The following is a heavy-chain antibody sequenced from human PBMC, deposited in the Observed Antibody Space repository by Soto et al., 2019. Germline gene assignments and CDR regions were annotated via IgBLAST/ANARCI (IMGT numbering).Heavy chain of an antibody. J-gene: IGHJ4*02. CDR1: GFTFSSYA. Sequence: TGGSLRLSCAASGFTFSSYAMSWVRQAPGKGLEWVSAISGSGGSTYYADSVKGRFTISRDNSKNTLYLQMNSLRAEDTAVYYCAKVEANMVAWDYWGQGTLVTVSS. V-gene: IGHV3-23*01. CDR2: ISGSGGST. CDR3: AKVEANMVAWDY. D-gene: IGHD3-10*01.